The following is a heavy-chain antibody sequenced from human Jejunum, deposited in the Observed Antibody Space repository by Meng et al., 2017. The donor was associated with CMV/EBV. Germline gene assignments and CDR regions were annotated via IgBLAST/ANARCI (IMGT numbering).Heavy chain of an antibody. CDR2: IYPSGRT. CDR3: ARAPSTRNIGGVEY. Sequence: SGYSIGGVYSWGWVRQPPGKGLEWVGSIYPSGRTYYPPSLKSRVTISVDTSKNQFSLNVTSVTASDTAVYFCARAPSTRNIGGVEYWGQGTLVTVSS. CDR1: GYSIGGVYS. D-gene: IGHD2/OR15-2a*01. V-gene: IGHV4-38-2*02. J-gene: IGHJ4*02.